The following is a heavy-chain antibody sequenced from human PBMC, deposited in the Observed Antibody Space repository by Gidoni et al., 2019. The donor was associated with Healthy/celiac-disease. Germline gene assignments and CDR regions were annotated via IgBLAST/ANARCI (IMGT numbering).Heavy chain of an antibody. D-gene: IGHD4-4*01. V-gene: IGHV3-7*03. CDR2: IKQDGSEK. J-gene: IGHJ6*02. CDR3: ARDSLHSYYYGMDV. CDR1: GFTFSSYW. Sequence: EVQLVESGGGLVQPGGSLRLSCAASGFTFSSYWMGWVRQAPGKGLEWVANIKQDGSEKYYVDSVKGRFTISRDNAKNSLYLQMNSLRAEDTAVYYCARDSLHSYYYGMDVWGQGTTVTVSS.